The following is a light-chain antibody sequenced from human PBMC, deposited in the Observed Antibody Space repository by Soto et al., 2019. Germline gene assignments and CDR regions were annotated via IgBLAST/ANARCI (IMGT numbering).Light chain of an antibody. CDR3: QQYDTSPYT. Sequence: EFVLTQSPGTLSLSPGERATLSCRASQSVNSRYLAWYQQKPGQAPRLLIYGTSSRATGIPDRFSGGGSGTYFTLTISRVDAEDFAVYFCQQYDTSPYTFGQGTKRAIK. V-gene: IGKV3-20*01. CDR2: GTS. J-gene: IGKJ2*01. CDR1: QSVNSRY.